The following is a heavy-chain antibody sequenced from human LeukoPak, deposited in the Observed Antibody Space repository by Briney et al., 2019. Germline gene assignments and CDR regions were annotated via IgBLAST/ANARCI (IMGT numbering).Heavy chain of an antibody. D-gene: IGHD2-2*01. J-gene: IGHJ4*02. Sequence: PSETLSLTCTVSGGSISSGSYYWSWIRQPAGKGLEWIGRIYTSGSTNYNPSLKSRVTISVDTSKNQFSLKLSSVTAADTAVYYCATEDVVVPTAAQRPIDFWGQGKLVTVSS. CDR1: GGSISSGSYY. CDR2: IYTSGST. V-gene: IGHV4-61*02. CDR3: ATEDVVVPTAAQRPIDF.